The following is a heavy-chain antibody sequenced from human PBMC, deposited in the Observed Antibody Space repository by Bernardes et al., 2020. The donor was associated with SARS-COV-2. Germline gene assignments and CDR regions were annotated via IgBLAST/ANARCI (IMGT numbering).Heavy chain of an antibody. V-gene: IGHV4-39*01. Sequence: SETLSLTCTVSGDPVSSSSYFWGWIRQPPGKGLERFGRIYSGGITYYNPSLKRRATISVDTSKNQFSPQLTSVTAADTAMYYCASTPVTMILVVITYYYFDLWGRGTLVTVSS. CDR2: IYSGGIT. CDR1: GDPVSSSSYF. J-gene: IGHJ2*01. CDR3: ASTPVTMILVVITYYYFDL. D-gene: IGHD3-22*01.